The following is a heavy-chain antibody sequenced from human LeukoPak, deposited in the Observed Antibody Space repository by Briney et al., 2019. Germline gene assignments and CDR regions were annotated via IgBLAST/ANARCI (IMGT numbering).Heavy chain of an antibody. D-gene: IGHD4-17*01. J-gene: IGHJ5*02. CDR1: GASVSGSAYY. CDR3: ARCAGDYFARPKKNWFDP. CDR2: FYHGGST. V-gene: IGHV4-39*07. Sequence: PSETLSLTCTVSGASVSGSAYYWGWIRQPPGKGLEWIGTFYHGGSTYYNPSLKSRVTISVDTSKNQFSLELSSVTAADTAVYYCARCAGDYFARPKKNWFDPWGQGTLVTVSS.